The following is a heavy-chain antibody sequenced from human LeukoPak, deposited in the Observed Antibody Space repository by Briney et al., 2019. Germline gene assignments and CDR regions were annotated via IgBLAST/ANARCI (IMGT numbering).Heavy chain of an antibody. CDR3: ARDLARGYSYGYNAFDI. D-gene: IGHD5-18*01. J-gene: IGHJ3*02. CDR1: GCNFRSYG. Sequence: ASVNVSCKASGCNFRSYGIGWVRQAPRQGLEWMGWITAGNGNTNYAQKVQGRVTMTTDTSTSTAYMELRSLRSDDTAVYFCARDLARGYSYGYNAFDIWGQGTMVTVSS. CDR2: ITAGNGNT. V-gene: IGHV1-18*01.